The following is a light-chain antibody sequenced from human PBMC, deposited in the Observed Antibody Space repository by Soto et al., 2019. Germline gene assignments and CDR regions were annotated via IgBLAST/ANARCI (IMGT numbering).Light chain of an antibody. CDR1: QSLLHSNGYNY. Sequence: DIVMTQSPLSLPVTPGEPASIACRSSQSLLHSNGYNYLDWYLQKPGQSPQLLIDLGSNRASGVPDRISGSGSGTDFTLKISRVEAEDAGVYYCMQTLQTPPFTFGPGTKVDIK. J-gene: IGKJ3*01. CDR3: MQTLQTPPFT. CDR2: LGS. V-gene: IGKV2-28*01.